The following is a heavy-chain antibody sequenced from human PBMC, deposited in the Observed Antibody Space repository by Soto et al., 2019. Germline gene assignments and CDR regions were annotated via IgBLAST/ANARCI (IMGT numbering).Heavy chain of an antibody. V-gene: IGHV1-2*04. CDR3: ARQYTHYAANCFDD. CDR2: INPNSGGT. CDR1: GYTFTGYY. J-gene: IGHJ4*02. D-gene: IGHD4-17*01. Sequence: ASVKVSCKASGYTFTGYYMHWVRQAPGQGLEWMGWINPNSGGTNYAQKFQGWVTMTRDTSISTAYMELSRLRSDDTAVYYCARQYTHYAANCFDDWGQGTLVTVTS.